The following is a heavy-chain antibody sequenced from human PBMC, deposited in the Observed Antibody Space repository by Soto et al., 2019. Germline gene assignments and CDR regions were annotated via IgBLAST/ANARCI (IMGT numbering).Heavy chain of an antibody. CDR2: VSGNGRTT. D-gene: IGHD6-13*01. CDR3: ARAISSSFYVFDY. V-gene: IGHV3-23*01. Sequence: EVQLLESGGDLVQPGGSLRLSCAASGFTFSSYAMSWVRQAPGKGLEWVSAVSGNGRTTYYADSVKGRFTISRDNSKNTLSLKMYGLRAGDTAVYYGARAISSSFYVFDYWGQGPLVTVSS. CDR1: GFTFSSYA. J-gene: IGHJ4*02.